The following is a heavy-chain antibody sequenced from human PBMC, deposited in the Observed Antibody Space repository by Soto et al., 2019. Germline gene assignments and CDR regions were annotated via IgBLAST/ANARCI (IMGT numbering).Heavy chain of an antibody. J-gene: IGHJ4*02. CDR1: GGTFSSYA. CDR2: IIPIFGTA. D-gene: IGHD1-26*01. V-gene: IGHV1-69*13. CDR3: AGTRYLLPTDY. Sequence: ASVKVSCKASGGTFSSYAISWVRQAPGQGLEWMGGIIPIFGTANYAQKFQGRVTITADESTSTAYMELSSLRSEDTAVYYCAGTRYLLPTDYWGQGTLVTVSS.